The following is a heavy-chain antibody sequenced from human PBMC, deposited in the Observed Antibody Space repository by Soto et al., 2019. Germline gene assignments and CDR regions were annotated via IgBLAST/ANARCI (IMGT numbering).Heavy chain of an antibody. CDR1: GYTFTSYD. D-gene: IGHD2-15*01. Sequence: ASVKVSCKASGYTFTSYDINWVRQATGQGLEWMGWMNPNSGNTGYAQKFQGRVTMTRNTSISTAYMELSSLRSEDTAVYYCARARYCSGGSCYLRGTFDYWGQGTLVTVSS. CDR3: ARARYCSGGSCYLRGTFDY. V-gene: IGHV1-8*01. CDR2: MNPNSGNT. J-gene: IGHJ4*02.